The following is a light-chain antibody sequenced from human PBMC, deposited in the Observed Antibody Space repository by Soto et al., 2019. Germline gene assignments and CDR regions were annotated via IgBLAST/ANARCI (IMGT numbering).Light chain of an antibody. V-gene: IGLV1-47*01. Sequence: QSVLTQPPSASGTPGQRVTISCSGSSSNIGTNYVYWYQHLPGAAPNLLISRNNQRPSGVPDRFSGSKSGTSASLAISGLRSEDEADYYCATRDDSLSGHWLFGGGTQLTVL. CDR1: SSNIGTNY. J-gene: IGLJ3*02. CDR3: ATRDDSLSGHWL. CDR2: RNN.